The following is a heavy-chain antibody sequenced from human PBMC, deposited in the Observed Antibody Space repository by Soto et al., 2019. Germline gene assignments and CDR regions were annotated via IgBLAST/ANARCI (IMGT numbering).Heavy chain of an antibody. Sequence: EVQLLESGGGLIQSGGSLRLSCAASGFTFSSYAMSWVRQTPGKGLEWVSGISGGGYDTYYVGSVQGRFTISRDNGKNMLYLEMRSLRAEDTAVYYCAKGNRPIIFGVVGLNNWLDPWGQGTLVTVSS. J-gene: IGHJ5*02. CDR1: GFTFSSYA. CDR3: AKGNRPIIFGVVGLNNWLDP. CDR2: ISGGGYDT. D-gene: IGHD3-3*01. V-gene: IGHV3-23*01.